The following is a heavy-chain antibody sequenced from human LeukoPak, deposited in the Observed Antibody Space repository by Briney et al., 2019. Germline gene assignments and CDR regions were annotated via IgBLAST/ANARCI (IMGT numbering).Heavy chain of an antibody. CDR1: GFTVSSNY. D-gene: IGHD3-16*01. Sequence: GGSLRLSCAASGFTVSSNYMSWVRQAPGKGLEWVSSTSSSSSYIYYADSVKGRFTISRDNAKNSLYLQMNSLRAEDTAVYYCARAYLWYMDVWGKGTTVT. CDR2: TSSSSSYI. V-gene: IGHV3-21*01. CDR3: ARAYLWYMDV. J-gene: IGHJ6*03.